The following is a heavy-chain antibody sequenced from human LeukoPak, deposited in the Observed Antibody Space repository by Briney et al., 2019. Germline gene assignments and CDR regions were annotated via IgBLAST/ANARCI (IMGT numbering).Heavy chain of an antibody. Sequence: GGSLRLSCAASGFTFDDYGMSWVRQAPGKGLEWISGVNWNGGSTGYADSVKGRFTISRDNAKNSLYLQINSLRAEDTALYYCAKAPGPNFDWDGMDVWGQGTTVTVSS. CDR2: VNWNGGST. CDR1: GFTFDDYG. CDR3: AKAPGPNFDWDGMDV. D-gene: IGHD3-9*01. V-gene: IGHV3-20*04. J-gene: IGHJ6*02.